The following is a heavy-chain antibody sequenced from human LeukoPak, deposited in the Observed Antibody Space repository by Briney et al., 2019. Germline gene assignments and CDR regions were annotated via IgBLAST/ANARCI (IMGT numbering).Heavy chain of an antibody. CDR3: ARGVVVVAATSLWAGPQGYYFDY. J-gene: IGHJ4*02. Sequence: GGSLRLSCAASGFTFSSYAMHWVRQAPGKGLEWVAVISYDGSNKYYADSVKGRFTISRDNSKNTLYLQMNSLRAEDTAVYYCARGVVVVAATSLWAGPQGYYFDYWGQGTLVTVSS. CDR1: GFTFSSYA. V-gene: IGHV3-30*04. CDR2: ISYDGSNK. D-gene: IGHD2-15*01.